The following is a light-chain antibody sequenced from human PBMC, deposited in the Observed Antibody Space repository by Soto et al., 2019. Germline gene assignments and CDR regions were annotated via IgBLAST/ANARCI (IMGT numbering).Light chain of an antibody. CDR3: QRYGSSGT. Sequence: EIVLTQSPGTLSLSPGERATLSCRASQSVSNNYLAWYQQKPGQAPRLLIYGASNRATGIPDRFSGSGSGTDFTLTISRLEPEEFAVYYCQRYGSSGTFGQGTKVDIK. J-gene: IGKJ1*01. CDR1: QSVSNNY. V-gene: IGKV3-20*01. CDR2: GAS.